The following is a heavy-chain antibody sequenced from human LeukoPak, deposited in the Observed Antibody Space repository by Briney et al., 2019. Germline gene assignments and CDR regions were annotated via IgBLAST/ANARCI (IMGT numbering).Heavy chain of an antibody. J-gene: IGHJ6*03. CDR3: ASYFSSTNRSPYYYYYYYMDV. CDR1: GFTFNNYA. D-gene: IGHD2-2*01. V-gene: IGHV3-23*01. CDR2: ISGSGGST. Sequence: GGSLRLSCVASGFTFNNYAMSWVRQAPGKGLEWVSAISGSGGSTYYADSVKGRFTISRDNSKNTLYLQMNSLRAEDTAVYYFASYFSSTNRSPYYYYYYYMDVWGKGTTVTVSS.